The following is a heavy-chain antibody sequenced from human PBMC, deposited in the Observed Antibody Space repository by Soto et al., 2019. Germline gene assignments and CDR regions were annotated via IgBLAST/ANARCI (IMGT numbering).Heavy chain of an antibody. V-gene: IGHV1-8*01. J-gene: IGHJ5*02. CDR3: ARGANVLLWFGELSSWFDP. Sequence: GASVKVSCKASGYTFTSYDINWVRQATGQGLEWMGWMNPNSGNTGYAQKFQGRVTMTRNTSISTAYMELSSLRSEDTAVYYCARGANVLLWFGELSSWFDPWGQGTLVTGSS. CDR1: GYTFTSYD. CDR2: MNPNSGNT. D-gene: IGHD3-10*01.